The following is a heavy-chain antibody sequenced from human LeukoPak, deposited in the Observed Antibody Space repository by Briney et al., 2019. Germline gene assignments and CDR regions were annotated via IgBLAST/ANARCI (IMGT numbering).Heavy chain of an antibody. J-gene: IGHJ6*03. CDR3: ARILGNNYYYYYMDA. Sequence: GGSLRLSCAVSGFTFSDYEMTWVRQAPGKGLEWISFITSSGATKYYADSVRGRFAISRDNANNSLYLLVDSLRADDTAVCFCARILGNNYYYYYMDAWGKGTTVTVSS. CDR2: ITSSGATK. CDR1: GFTFSDYE. V-gene: IGHV3-48*03.